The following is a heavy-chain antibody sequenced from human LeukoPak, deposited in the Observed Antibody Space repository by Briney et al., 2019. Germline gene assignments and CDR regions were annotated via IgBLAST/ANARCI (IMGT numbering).Heavy chain of an antibody. CDR1: GYTLTELS. V-gene: IGHV1-24*01. J-gene: IGHJ6*03. D-gene: IGHD1-26*01. CDR3: ATGIAWEPLYYMDV. CDR2: FDPEDGET. Sequence: ASVKDSCKVSGYTLTELSMHWVRQAPGKGLEWMGGFDPEDGETIYAQKFQGRVTMTEDTSTDTAYMELSSLRSEDTAVYYCATGIAWEPLYYMDVWGKGTTVTVSS.